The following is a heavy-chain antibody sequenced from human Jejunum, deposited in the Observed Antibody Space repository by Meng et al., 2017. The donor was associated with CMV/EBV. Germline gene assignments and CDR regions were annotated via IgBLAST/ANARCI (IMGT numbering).Heavy chain of an antibody. D-gene: IGHD4-11*01. CDR2: ISDGGST. V-gene: IGHV4-61*05. J-gene: IGHJ6*02. CDR3: AKATTVDHYGGLDA. Sequence: GSSTYDRSWVRQAPGKGLEWVGYISDGGSTNDEHSLKSRVTMSGDKSKNQFYLKMKSVTAEDTAVYYCAKATTVDHYGGLDAWGQGAMVTVSS. CDR1: GSSTYD.